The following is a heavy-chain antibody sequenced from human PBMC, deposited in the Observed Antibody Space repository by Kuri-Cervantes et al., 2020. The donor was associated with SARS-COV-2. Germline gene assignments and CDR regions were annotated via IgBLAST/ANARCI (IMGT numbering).Heavy chain of an antibody. J-gene: IGHJ6*04. CDR2: INHSGST. V-gene: IGHV4-34*01. Sequence: SETLSLTCAVYGGSFSGYYWSWIRQSPGKGLEWIGEINHSGSTNYNPSLKSRVTISVDTSKNQFSLKLSSVTAADTAVYYCARGRRGYSYLAADVWGKGTTVTVSS. CDR3: ARGRRGYSYLAADV. CDR1: GGSFSGYY. D-gene: IGHD5-18*01.